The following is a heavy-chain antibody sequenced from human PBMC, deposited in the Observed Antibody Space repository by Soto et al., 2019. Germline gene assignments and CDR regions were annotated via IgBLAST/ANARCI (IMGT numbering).Heavy chain of an antibody. CDR2: INHSGST. D-gene: IGHD6-13*01. J-gene: IGHJ4*02. V-gene: IGHV4-34*01. Sequence: SSETLSLTCAVYGGSFSGYYWSWIRQPPGKGLEWIGEINHSGSTNYNPSLKSRVTISVDTSKNQFSLKLSSVTAADTAVYYCAIGRRIAAGLDYWGQGTLVTVSS. CDR3: AIGRRIAAGLDY. CDR1: GGSFSGYY.